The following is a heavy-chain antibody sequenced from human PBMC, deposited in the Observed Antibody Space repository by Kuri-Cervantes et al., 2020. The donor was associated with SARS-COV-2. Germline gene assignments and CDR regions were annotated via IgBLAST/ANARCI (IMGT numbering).Heavy chain of an antibody. Sequence: GGSLRLSCAASGFTFSSYGMHWVRQAPGKGLEWVAVISYDGSNKYYADSVKGRFTISRDNSKNTLYLQMNSLRAEDTSMYYCAREVYDYVWGTHAFDLWGQGTMVTVSS. CDR1: GFTFSSYG. V-gene: IGHV3-30*03. J-gene: IGHJ3*01. D-gene: IGHD3-16*01. CDR2: ISYDGSNK. CDR3: AREVYDYVWGTHAFDL.